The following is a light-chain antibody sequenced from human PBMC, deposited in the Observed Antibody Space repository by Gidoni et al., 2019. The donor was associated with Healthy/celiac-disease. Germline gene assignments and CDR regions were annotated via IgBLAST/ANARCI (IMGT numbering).Light chain of an antibody. J-gene: IGKJ4*01. Sequence: EIVLTQSPGTLSLSPGESATLSGRASQSVSSSYLAWYQQKPGQAPRLLIYGASSRATGIPDRFSGSGSGTDFTLTISRLEPEDFAVYYCQQYGSSPPDTFGGGTKVEIK. CDR2: GAS. CDR3: QQYGSSPPDT. V-gene: IGKV3-20*01. CDR1: QSVSSSY.